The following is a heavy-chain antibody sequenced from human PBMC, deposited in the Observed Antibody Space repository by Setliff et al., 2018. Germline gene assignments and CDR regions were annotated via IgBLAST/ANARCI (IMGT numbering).Heavy chain of an antibody. CDR3: AREGVDSRSSTDYRYYMDV. V-gene: IGHV1-69*05. J-gene: IGHJ6*03. Sequence: GASVKVSCKPSGGTFSNYGISWVRQAPGQGLEWMGGNIPIFGTTNYAQKFQGRATIITDESTSTAYMELSSLRSEDTAVYYCAREGVDSRSSTDYRYYMDVWGKGTTVTVSS. CDR2: NIPIFGTT. D-gene: IGHD6-6*01. CDR1: GGTFSNYG.